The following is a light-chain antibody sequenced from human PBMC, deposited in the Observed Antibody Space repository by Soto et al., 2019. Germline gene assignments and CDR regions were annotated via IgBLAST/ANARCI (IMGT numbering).Light chain of an antibody. J-gene: IGKJ1*01. Sequence: DIQMTQSPSSLSASVGDRVTIVCRASQSIGNYLNWYQLKPGAAPKFLVYAASSLQSGVPARCSGGGSGTVFTLTISSLQPEDFATYCCQQTYSDMWTFGHGTRVDIK. V-gene: IGKV1-39*01. CDR1: QSIGNY. CDR2: AAS. CDR3: QQTYSDMWT.